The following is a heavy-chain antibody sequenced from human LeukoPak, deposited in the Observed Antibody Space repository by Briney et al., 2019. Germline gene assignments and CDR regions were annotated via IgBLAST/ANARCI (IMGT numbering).Heavy chain of an antibody. Sequence: ASVKVSCKASGYTFTDYYMHWVRQAPGQGLEWMGRINPNSGGTNYAQKFQGRVTMTRDTSISTAYMELSRLRSDDTAVYYCARVYYYYDSSGYRSFDYWGQGTLVTVSS. V-gene: IGHV1-2*06. J-gene: IGHJ4*02. D-gene: IGHD3-22*01. CDR1: GYTFTDYY. CDR2: INPNSGGT. CDR3: ARVYYYYDSSGYRSFDY.